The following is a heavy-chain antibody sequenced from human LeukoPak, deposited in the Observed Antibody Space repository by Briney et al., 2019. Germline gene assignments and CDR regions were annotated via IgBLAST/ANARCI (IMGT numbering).Heavy chain of an antibody. V-gene: IGHV3-23*01. J-gene: IGHJ4*02. CDR1: GFTFSRDA. Sequence: GGSLRLSCAASGFTFSRDAMSWVRQAPGKGLEWVSAISGSGGSTYYADSVKGRFTISRDNSKNTLYLQMNSLRAEDTAVYYCAKEPLEDDFWSGYLYITPMGFDYWGQGTLVTVSS. CDR2: ISGSGGST. D-gene: IGHD3-3*01. CDR3: AKEPLEDDFWSGYLYITPMGFDY.